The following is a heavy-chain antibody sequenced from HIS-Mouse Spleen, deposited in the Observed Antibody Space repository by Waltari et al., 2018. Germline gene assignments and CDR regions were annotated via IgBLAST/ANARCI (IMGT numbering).Heavy chain of an antibody. CDR2: INHSGST. CDR1: GGSFSGYY. J-gene: IGHJ1*01. V-gene: IGHV4-34*01. Sequence: QVQLQQWGAGLLKPSETLSLTCAVYGGSFSGYYWSWIRQPPGKGLEWIGEINHSGSTNSNPSLKSRVTISVDKSKNQFSLKLSSVTAADTAVYYCARGALRGSYYWGEYFQHWGQGTLVTVSS. CDR3: ARGALRGSYYWGEYFQH. D-gene: IGHD1-26*01.